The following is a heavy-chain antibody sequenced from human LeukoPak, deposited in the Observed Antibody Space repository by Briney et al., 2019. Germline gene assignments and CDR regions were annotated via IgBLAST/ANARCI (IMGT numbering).Heavy chain of an antibody. CDR3: AKEAKYYDFWSGYYIGPSYYGMDV. J-gene: IGHJ6*02. Sequence: GGSLRLSCAASGFTFSSYGMHWVRQAPGKGLEWVAVISYDGSNKYYAGSVKGRFTISRDNSKNTLYLQMNSLRAEDTAVYYCAKEAKYYDFWSGYYIGPSYYGMDVWGQGTTVTVSS. CDR1: GFTFSSYG. D-gene: IGHD3-3*01. V-gene: IGHV3-30*18. CDR2: ISYDGSNK.